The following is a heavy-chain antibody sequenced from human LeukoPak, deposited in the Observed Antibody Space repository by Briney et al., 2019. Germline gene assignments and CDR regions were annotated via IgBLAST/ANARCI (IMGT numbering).Heavy chain of an antibody. CDR1: GFTFSSYS. V-gene: IGHV3-48*01. D-gene: IGHD3-22*01. CDR2: ISSSSSTI. CDR3: ARDRYSSGYYGFDY. Sequence: GGSLRLSCAASGFTFSSYSMNWVRQAPGKGLEWVSYISSSSSTIYYADSVKGRFTLSRDNAKNSLYLQMNSLRAEDTAVYYCARDRYSSGYYGFDYWGQGTLVTVSS. J-gene: IGHJ4*02.